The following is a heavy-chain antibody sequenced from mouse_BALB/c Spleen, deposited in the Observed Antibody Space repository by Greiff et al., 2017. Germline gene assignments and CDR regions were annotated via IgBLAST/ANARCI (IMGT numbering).Heavy chain of an antibody. V-gene: IGHV1-4*02. J-gene: IGHJ4*01. D-gene: IGHD2-3*01. Sequence: QVQLKESGAELAKPGASVKMSCKASGYTFTSYWMHWVKQRPGQGLEWIGYINPSTGYTEYNQKFKDKTTLTADKSSSTAYMQLSSLTSEDSAVYYCARRDDGYYEDYAMDYWGQGTSVTVSS. CDR2: INPSTGYT. CDR3: ARRDDGYYEDYAMDY. CDR1: GYTFTSYW.